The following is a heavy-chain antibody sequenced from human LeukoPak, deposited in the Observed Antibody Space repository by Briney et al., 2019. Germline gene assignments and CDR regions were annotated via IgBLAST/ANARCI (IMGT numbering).Heavy chain of an antibody. Sequence: GGTLRLSCAASGFTFSSYAMSWVRQAPGKGREWVSAISGSGGSTYYADSVKGRFTISRDNSKNTLYLQMNSLRAEDTAVYYCAKDFSSGRPYCFDYWGQATLGTVSS. V-gene: IGHV3-23*01. J-gene: IGHJ4*02. CDR3: AKDFSSGRPYCFDY. D-gene: IGHD6-19*01. CDR1: GFTFSSYA. CDR2: ISGSGGST.